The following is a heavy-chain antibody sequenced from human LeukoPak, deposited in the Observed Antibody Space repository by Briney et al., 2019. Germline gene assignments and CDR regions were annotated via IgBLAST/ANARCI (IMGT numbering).Heavy chain of an antibody. CDR1: GVSFSGYY. CDR3: ASSRYSSSWYEY. Sequence: SGTLSLTCAVYGVSFSGYYWSWIRQPPGKGLEWIGEINHSGSTNYNPSLKSRVTISVDTSKNQFSLKLSSVTAADTAVYYCASSRYSSSWYEYWGQGTLVTVSS. CDR2: INHSGST. D-gene: IGHD6-13*01. V-gene: IGHV4-34*01. J-gene: IGHJ4*02.